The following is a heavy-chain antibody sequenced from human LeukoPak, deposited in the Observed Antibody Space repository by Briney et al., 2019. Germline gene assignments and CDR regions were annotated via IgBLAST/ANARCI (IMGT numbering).Heavy chain of an antibody. Sequence: GASVKVSCKASGYTFTSYDINWVRQATGQGLEWMGWMNPNSANTGYAQKFQGRVNMTKNTTISTAYMELSSLRSEDTAVYYCARGPPESSNSDYWGQGTLVSVSS. D-gene: IGHD6-13*01. CDR3: ARGPPESSNSDY. CDR1: GYTFTSYD. J-gene: IGHJ4*02. V-gene: IGHV1-8*01. CDR2: MNPNSANT.